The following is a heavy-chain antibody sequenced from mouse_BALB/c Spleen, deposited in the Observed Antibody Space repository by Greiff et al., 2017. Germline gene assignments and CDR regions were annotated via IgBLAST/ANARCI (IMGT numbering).Heavy chain of an antibody. CDR1: GYSFTSYW. D-gene: IGHD1-1*01. V-gene: IGHV1-5*01. CDR3: TRSGYYGTVLYYYAMDY. CDR2: IYPGNSDT. Sequence: EVQLQQSGTVLARPGASVKMSCKASGYSFTSYWMHWVKQRPGQGLEWIGAIYPGNSDTSYNQKFKGKAKLTAVTSASTAYMELSSLTNEDSAVYYCTRSGYYGTVLYYYAMDYWGQGTSVTVSS. J-gene: IGHJ4*01.